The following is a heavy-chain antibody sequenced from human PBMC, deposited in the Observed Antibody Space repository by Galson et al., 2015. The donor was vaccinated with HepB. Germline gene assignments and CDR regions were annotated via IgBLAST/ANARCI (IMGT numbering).Heavy chain of an antibody. D-gene: IGHD3-10*01. V-gene: IGHV3-30*18. CDR3: AKDPVPAGSVWFGGFFTNFDS. CDR2: ISYDGSRK. CDR1: GFTFSSYG. Sequence: SLRLSCAASGFTFSSYGMHWVRQAPGKGLEWVAVISYDGSRKYYGDSVEGRFTISRDNSKNTMYLQMSSLRAEDTAIYYCAKDPVPAGSVWFGGFFTNFDSWCQGTLVPVSS. J-gene: IGHJ4*02.